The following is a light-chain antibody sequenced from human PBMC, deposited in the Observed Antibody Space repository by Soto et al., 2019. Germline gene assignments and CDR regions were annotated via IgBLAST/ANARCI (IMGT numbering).Light chain of an antibody. CDR2: GAS. V-gene: IGKV3-20*01. Sequence: EMVLTQSPVTLSLSPGERGTLSCRASQSVGTSLAWYQQKPGQAPRLLIYGASNRATGIPDRFSGSGSGTDFTLTISKLEPEDFAVYHCQQYGGSPRTFGQGTKVELK. CDR1: QSVGTS. CDR3: QQYGGSPRT. J-gene: IGKJ1*01.